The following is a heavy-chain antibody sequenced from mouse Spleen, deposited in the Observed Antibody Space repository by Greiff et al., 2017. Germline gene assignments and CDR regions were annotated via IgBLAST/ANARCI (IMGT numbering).Heavy chain of an antibody. CDR2: IDPSDSYT. CDR3: ARRAFDY. D-gene: IGHD3-3*01. CDR1: GYTFTSYW. Sequence: QVQLQQPGAELVMPGASVKLSCKASGYTFTSYWMHWVKQRPGQGLEWIGEIDPSDSYTNYNQKFKGKATLTVDKSSSTAYMQLSSLTSEDSAVYYCARRAFDYWGQGTTLTVSS. J-gene: IGHJ2*01. V-gene: IGHV1-69*01.